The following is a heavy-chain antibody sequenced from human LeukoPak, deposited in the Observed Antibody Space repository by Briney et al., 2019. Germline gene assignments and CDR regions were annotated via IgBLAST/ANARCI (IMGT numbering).Heavy chain of an antibody. V-gene: IGHV3-53*05. CDR1: GFFISSNC. CDR2: IYTGGNT. Sequence: GSLVLCCASSGFFISSNCMSWVRPARGRGLGMVSVIYTGGNTYYAHSVKGRFTISRDNSKSTLYLQMNSLGSEDTAMYYCARPRKCDYYNIRGYYSWYYGMDFWGQGTTVTVSS. CDR3: ARPRKCDYYNIRGYYSWYYGMDF. D-gene: IGHD3-22*01. J-gene: IGHJ6*02.